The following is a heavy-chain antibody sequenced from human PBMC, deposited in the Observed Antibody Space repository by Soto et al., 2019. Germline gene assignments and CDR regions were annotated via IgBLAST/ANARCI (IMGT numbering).Heavy chain of an antibody. Sequence: PSETLSLTCTVSGGSISSYYWSWIRQPPGKGLEWIGEINHSGSTNYNPSLKSRVTISVDTSKNQFSLKLSSVTAADTAVYYCARRRPHIVVVVAATLGWFDPWGQGTLVTVSS. CDR1: GGSISSYY. CDR3: ARRRPHIVVVVAATLGWFDP. CDR2: INHSGST. D-gene: IGHD2-15*01. J-gene: IGHJ5*02. V-gene: IGHV4-34*01.